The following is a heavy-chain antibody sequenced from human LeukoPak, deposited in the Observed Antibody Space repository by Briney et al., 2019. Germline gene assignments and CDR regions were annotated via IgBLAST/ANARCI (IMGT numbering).Heavy chain of an antibody. CDR2: IRSKANSYAT. CDR1: GFTFSGSA. CDR3: TRHDSSSSRYDY. D-gene: IGHD6-13*01. J-gene: IGHJ4*02. Sequence: GGSLRLSCAASGFTFSGSAMHWVRQASGKGLEWVGRIRSKANSYATAYAASVEGRFTISRDDSKNTAYLQMNSLKTEDTAVYYCTRHDSSSSRYDYWGQGTLVTVSS. V-gene: IGHV3-73*01.